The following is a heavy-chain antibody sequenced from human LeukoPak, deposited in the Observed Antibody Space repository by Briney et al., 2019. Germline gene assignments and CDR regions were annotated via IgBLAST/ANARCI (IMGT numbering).Heavy chain of an antibody. V-gene: IGHV4-59*01. D-gene: IGHD1-26*01. CDR1: GGSISSYY. Sequence: KPSETLSLTCTVSGGSISSYYWSWIRQPPGKGLEWIGYIYYSGSTNYNPSLKSRVTISVDTSKNQFSLKLSSVTAADTAVYYCARGAWAAPRWAFDIWGQGTMVTVSS. J-gene: IGHJ3*02. CDR2: IYYSGST. CDR3: ARGAWAAPRWAFDI.